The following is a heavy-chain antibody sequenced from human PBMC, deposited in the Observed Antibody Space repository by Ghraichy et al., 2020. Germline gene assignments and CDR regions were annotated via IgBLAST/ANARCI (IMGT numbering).Heavy chain of an antibody. CDR3: ARGTYYYDSSGPEAPNWYFDL. V-gene: IGHV4-30-2*01. CDR2: IYHSGST. CDR1: GGSISSGGYS. Sequence: SETLSLTCAVSGGSISSGGYSWSWIRQPPGKGLEWIGYIYHSGSTYYNPSLKSRVTISVDRSKNQFSLKLSSVTAADTAVYYCARGTYYYDSSGPEAPNWYFDLWGRGTLVTISS. J-gene: IGHJ2*01. D-gene: IGHD3-22*01.